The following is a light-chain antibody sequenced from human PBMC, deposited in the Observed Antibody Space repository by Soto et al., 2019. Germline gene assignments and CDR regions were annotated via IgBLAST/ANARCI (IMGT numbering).Light chain of an antibody. J-gene: IGLJ2*01. Sequence: HSVLPKPPSGSGIPGQRVTISCSGSSSNIGSNTVNWYQQLPGTAPKLLIYSNNQRPSGVPDRFSGSKSGASASLAISGLQSEDEADYYCAAWDDSLNGLFGGGTKVTVL. CDR3: AAWDDSLNGL. CDR1: SSNIGSNT. V-gene: IGLV1-44*01. CDR2: SNN.